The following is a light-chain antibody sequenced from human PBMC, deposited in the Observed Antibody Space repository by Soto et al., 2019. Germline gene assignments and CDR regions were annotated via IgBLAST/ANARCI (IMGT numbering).Light chain of an antibody. J-gene: IGLJ1*01. CDR2: DVS. Sequence: SVLNQPASVSGSPGQSIPISRTGTSRDVCGYNYVSWYQHHPGKAPKLVIFDVSNRPSGVSNRFSGSKSGNTASLTISGLQPEDEADYYCSSYTTSNTRQIVFGTGTKVT. CDR3: SSYTTSNTRQIV. CDR1: SRDVCGYNY. V-gene: IGLV2-14*03.